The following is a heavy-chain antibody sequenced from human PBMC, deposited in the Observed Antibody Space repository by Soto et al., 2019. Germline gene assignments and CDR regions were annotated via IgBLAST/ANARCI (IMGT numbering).Heavy chain of an antibody. V-gene: IGHV3-74*01. CDR3: AGPRRMSSSGWDM. CDR2: IIPDGSVT. D-gene: IGHD6-19*01. J-gene: IGHJ3*02. CDR1: GFMFSRHW. Sequence: EVQLVESGGGLVQPGGSLRLSCAASGFMFSRHWIHWVRQAPGQGPVGVARIIPDGSVTNYADFVQGRFTISRDNDKNTLYLHMGSLRAEDTAVYYGAGPRRMSSSGWDMWGQGTTVLVSA.